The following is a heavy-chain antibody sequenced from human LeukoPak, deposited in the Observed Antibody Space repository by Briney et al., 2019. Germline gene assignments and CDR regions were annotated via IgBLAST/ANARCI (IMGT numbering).Heavy chain of an antibody. CDR1: GGSISSYY. CDR3: ARAQDIAALGVHFDY. CDR2: IYYSGST. D-gene: IGHD6-13*01. Sequence: SETLSLTCTVSGGSISSYYWSWIRQPPGKGLEWIGYIYYSGSTNYNPSLKSRVTISVDTSKNQFSLKLSSVTAADTAVYYCARAQDIAALGVHFDYWGQGTLVTVSS. V-gene: IGHV4-59*01. J-gene: IGHJ4*02.